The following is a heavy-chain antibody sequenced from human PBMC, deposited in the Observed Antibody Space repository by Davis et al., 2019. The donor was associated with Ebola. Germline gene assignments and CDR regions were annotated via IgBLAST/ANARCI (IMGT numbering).Heavy chain of an antibody. D-gene: IGHD2-15*01. V-gene: IGHV1-69*04. J-gene: IGHJ6*02. CDR3: ARDMLDIVVVVAATEHYYYGMDV. Sequence: AASAKVSCKASGGTISSYSISWVLQAPGQGREWMGTTIPILGIANYAQKFQGRVTTTADKTTSTAYMELSSLRSEDTAVYYCARDMLDIVVVVAATEHYYYGMDVWGQGTTVTVSS. CDR1: GGTISSYS. CDR2: TIPILGIA.